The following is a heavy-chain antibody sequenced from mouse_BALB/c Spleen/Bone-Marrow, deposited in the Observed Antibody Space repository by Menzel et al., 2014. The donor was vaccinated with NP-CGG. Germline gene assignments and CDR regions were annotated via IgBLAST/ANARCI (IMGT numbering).Heavy chain of an antibody. D-gene: IGHD2-1*01. Sequence: VQRVESGPGLVAPSQSLSITCTVSGFSLTGYSVNWVRQPPGKGLEWLGMIWGDGSTDYNSALKSRLSISKDNSKSQVILKMNSLQTDDTARYYCARVYYYAMDYWGQGTSVTVSS. CDR3: ARVYYYAMDY. CDR2: IWGDGST. V-gene: IGHV2-6-7*01. J-gene: IGHJ4*01. CDR1: GFSLTGYS.